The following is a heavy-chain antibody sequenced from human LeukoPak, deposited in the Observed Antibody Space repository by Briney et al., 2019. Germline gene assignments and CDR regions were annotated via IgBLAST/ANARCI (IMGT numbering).Heavy chain of an antibody. CDR1: GGSFSGYY. D-gene: IGHD6-13*01. Sequence: PSETLSLTYAVYGGSFSGYYWSWIRQPPGKGLEWIGEINHSGSTNYNPSLKSRVTISVDTSKNQFSLKLSSVTAADTAVYYCATHSSSSPWDWFYPWGQGTLVTVSS. CDR2: INHSGST. J-gene: IGHJ5*02. CDR3: ATHSSSSPWDWFYP. V-gene: IGHV4-34*01.